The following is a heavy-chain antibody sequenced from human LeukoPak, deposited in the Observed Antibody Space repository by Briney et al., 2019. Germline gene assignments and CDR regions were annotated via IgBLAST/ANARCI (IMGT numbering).Heavy chain of an antibody. V-gene: IGHV1-2*02. J-gene: IGHJ6*03. CDR1: GYTFTSYG. Sequence: ASVKVSCKASGYTFTSYGICWVGQAPGQGLEWMGWINPNSGDTNYAQKFQGRVTMTRDTSSSTAYMDLSRLRSDDTAVYYCAKDQSSDWYGYYYYYMDVWGKGTTVTISS. CDR2: INPNSGDT. D-gene: IGHD6-19*01. CDR3: AKDQSSDWYGYYYYYMDV.